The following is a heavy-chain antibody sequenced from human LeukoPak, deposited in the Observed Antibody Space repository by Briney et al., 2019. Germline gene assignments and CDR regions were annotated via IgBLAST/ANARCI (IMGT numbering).Heavy chain of an antibody. CDR2: ISSSGSTI. D-gene: IGHD3-22*01. Sequence: PGGSLRLSYAASGFTFSDYYMSWIRQAPGKGLEWVSYISSSGSTIYYADSVKGRFTISRDNAKNSLYLQMNSLRAEDTAVYYCAREGGYHYYDSSGYYYDYWGQGTLVTVSS. J-gene: IGHJ4*02. V-gene: IGHV3-11*04. CDR1: GFTFSDYY. CDR3: AREGGYHYYDSSGYYYDY.